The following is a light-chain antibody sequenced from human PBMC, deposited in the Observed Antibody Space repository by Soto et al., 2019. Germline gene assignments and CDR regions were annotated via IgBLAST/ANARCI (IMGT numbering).Light chain of an antibody. CDR2: DVS. Sequence: QSVLTQPASVSGSPGQSITISCTGTSSDVGGYNYVSWYQHHPGRAPKLMIYDVSNRPSGVSNRFSGSKSGNTASLTISGLQAEYKAYYCCISYTSSSTYVCGTGTKVTV. CDR3: ISYTSSSTYV. CDR1: SSDVGGYNY. V-gene: IGLV2-14*01. J-gene: IGLJ1*01.